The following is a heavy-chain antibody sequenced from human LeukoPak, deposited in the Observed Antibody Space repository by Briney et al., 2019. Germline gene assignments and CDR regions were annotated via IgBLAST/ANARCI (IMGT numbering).Heavy chain of an antibody. CDR2: ISGSSTYI. Sequence: KPGGSLRLSCAASGFTFSSYAMSWVRQAPGKGLEWVSSISGSSTYISYADSVKGRFTISRDNSKNTLYLQMNSLRAEDTAVYYCAKETAAGRRTYWYFDLWGRGTLVTVSS. D-gene: IGHD6-13*01. CDR1: GFTFSSYA. CDR3: AKETAAGRRTYWYFDL. V-gene: IGHV3-21*01. J-gene: IGHJ2*01.